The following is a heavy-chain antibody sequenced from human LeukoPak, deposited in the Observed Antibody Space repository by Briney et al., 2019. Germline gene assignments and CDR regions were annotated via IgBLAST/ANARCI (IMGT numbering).Heavy chain of an antibody. CDR3: AKDVWDYYDSSGYYYVGYFDY. CDR2: ISGSGGST. CDR1: GFTFSSYA. Sequence: GGSLRLSCAASGFTFSSYAMSWVRQAPGKGLEWVSAISGSGGSTYYADSVKGRFTISRDNSKNTLYLQMNSLRAEDTAVYYCAKDVWDYYDSSGYYYVGYFDYWGQGTLVTVSS. J-gene: IGHJ4*02. V-gene: IGHV3-23*01. D-gene: IGHD3-22*01.